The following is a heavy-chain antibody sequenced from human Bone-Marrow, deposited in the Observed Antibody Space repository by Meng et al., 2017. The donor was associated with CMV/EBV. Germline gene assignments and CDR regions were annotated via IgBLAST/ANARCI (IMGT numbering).Heavy chain of an antibody. V-gene: IGHV3-74*01. CDR2: INSDGSST. CDR3: ARARLDSSPVYFDY. CDR1: GFTFSSYW. D-gene: IGHD6-13*01. Sequence: GESLKISCAASGFTFSSYWMHWVRQAPGKGLVWVSRINSDGSSTSYADSVKGRFTISRDNSKNTLYLQMNSLRAEDTAVYYCARARLDSSPVYFDYWGQGTLVTVSS. J-gene: IGHJ4*02.